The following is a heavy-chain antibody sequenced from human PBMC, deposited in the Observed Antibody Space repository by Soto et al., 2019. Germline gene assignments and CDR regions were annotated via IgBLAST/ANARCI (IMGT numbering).Heavy chain of an antibody. V-gene: IGHV1-8*01. Sequence: QVQLVQSGAEVKKPGASVKVSCKASGYTFTSYDINWVRQATGQGLEWMGWMNPNSGNTGYVQKFQVRVTMTRNTSISTAYMELSSLISEDTAAYYCARGLEWSRSLDPWGQGTLVTVSS. J-gene: IGHJ5*02. D-gene: IGHD3-3*01. CDR1: GYTFTSYD. CDR3: ARGLEWSRSLDP. CDR2: MNPNSGNT.